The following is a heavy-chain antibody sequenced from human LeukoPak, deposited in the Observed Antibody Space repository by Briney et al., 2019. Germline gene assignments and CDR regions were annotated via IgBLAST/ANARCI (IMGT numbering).Heavy chain of an antibody. D-gene: IGHD2-2*01. Sequence: SETLSLTCAVYGGSFSGYYWSWIRQPPGKGLEWIGEINHSGSTNYNPSLKSRVTISVDTSKNQFSLKLSSVTAADTAVYYCARSKGIVVVPAARREYYFDYWGQGTLVTVSS. CDR2: INHSGST. V-gene: IGHV4-34*01. J-gene: IGHJ4*02. CDR3: ARSKGIVVVPAARREYYFDY. CDR1: GGSFSGYY.